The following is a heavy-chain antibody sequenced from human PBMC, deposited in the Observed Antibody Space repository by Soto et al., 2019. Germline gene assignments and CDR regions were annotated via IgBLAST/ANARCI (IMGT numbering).Heavy chain of an antibody. Sequence: QVQLVESGGGVVQPGRSLRLSCAASGFTFSSYAMHWVRQAPGKGLEWVAVISYDGSNKYYADSVKGRFTISRDNSKNTLYLQMNSLRAEDTAVYYCASGRSSSWYVFENDWFDPWGQGTLVTVSS. D-gene: IGHD6-13*01. CDR3: ASGRSSSWYVFENDWFDP. J-gene: IGHJ5*02. CDR1: GFTFSSYA. CDR2: ISYDGSNK. V-gene: IGHV3-30-3*01.